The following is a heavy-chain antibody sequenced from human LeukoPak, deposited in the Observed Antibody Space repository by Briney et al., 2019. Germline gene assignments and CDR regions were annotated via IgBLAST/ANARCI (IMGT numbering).Heavy chain of an antibody. Sequence: ASVTVSCKASGYSFTSYYMHWVRQAPGQGLEWMGIINPSGGSTSYAQKFQGRVTMTRDTSTSTVYMELSSLRSEDTAVYYCARDPGGSGRVFYYFDYWGQGTLVTVSS. CDR3: ARDPGGSGRVFYYFDY. V-gene: IGHV1-46*01. J-gene: IGHJ4*02. CDR1: GYSFTSYY. D-gene: IGHD3-10*01. CDR2: INPSGGST.